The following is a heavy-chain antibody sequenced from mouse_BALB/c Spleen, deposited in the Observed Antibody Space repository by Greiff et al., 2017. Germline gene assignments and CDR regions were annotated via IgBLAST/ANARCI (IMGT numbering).Heavy chain of an antibody. CDR2: INPYNDGT. V-gene: IGHV1-14*01. CDR3: ARETTATGYAMDY. J-gene: IGHJ4*01. Sequence: EVKLVESGPELVKPGASVKMSCKASGYTFTSYVMHWVKQKPGQGLEWIGYINPYNDGTKYNEKFKGKATLTSDKSSSTAYMELSSLTSEDSAVYYCARETTATGYAMDYWGQGTSVTVSS. CDR1: GYTFTSYV. D-gene: IGHD1-2*01.